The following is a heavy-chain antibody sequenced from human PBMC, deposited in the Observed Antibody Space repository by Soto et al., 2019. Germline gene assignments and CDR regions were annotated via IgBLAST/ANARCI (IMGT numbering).Heavy chain of an antibody. CDR3: AKERYYDILTGPENDYYYYGMDV. V-gene: IGHV3-23*01. D-gene: IGHD3-9*01. CDR2: ITGSGGYT. Sequence: EVQLLESGGGVVQPGGSLRLSCAASGFAFSSYAMSWVRQAPGKGLEWVSDITGSGGYTFYADSVTGRFTISRDNSKNTLFLQMSSLRAEDTAVYYCAKERYYDILTGPENDYYYYGMDVWGQGTTVTVAS. J-gene: IGHJ6*02. CDR1: GFAFSSYA.